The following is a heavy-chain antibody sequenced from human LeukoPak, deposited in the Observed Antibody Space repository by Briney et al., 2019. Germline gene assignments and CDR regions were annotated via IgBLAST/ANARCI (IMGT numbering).Heavy chain of an antibody. J-gene: IGHJ5*02. CDR3: AREAYSYNNWFDP. D-gene: IGHD5-18*01. V-gene: IGHV4-30-4*01. CDR2: IYYSGST. CDR1: GVSVSSGDYY. Sequence: PSQTLSLTCTVSGVSVSSGDYYWSRIRQPPGKGLEWIGYIYYSGSTYYNPSLKSRVTISVDTSKNQFSLKLSSVTAADTAVYYCAREAYSYNNWFDPWGQGTLVTVSS.